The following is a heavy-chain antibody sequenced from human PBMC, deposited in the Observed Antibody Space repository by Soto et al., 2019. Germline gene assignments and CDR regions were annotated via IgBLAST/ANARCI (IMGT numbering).Heavy chain of an antibody. D-gene: IGHD2-21*02. Sequence: SVKVSCKASGGTFSSYAISWVRQAPGQGLEWMGGIIPIFGTANYAQKFQGRVTITADESTSTAYMELSSLRSEDTAVYYCASLAYCGGDCYSLTNYFDYWGQGTLVTVSS. V-gene: IGHV1-69*13. J-gene: IGHJ4*02. CDR3: ASLAYCGGDCYSLTNYFDY. CDR2: IIPIFGTA. CDR1: GGTFSSYA.